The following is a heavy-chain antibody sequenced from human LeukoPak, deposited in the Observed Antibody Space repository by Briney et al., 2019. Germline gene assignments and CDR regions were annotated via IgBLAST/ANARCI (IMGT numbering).Heavy chain of an antibody. D-gene: IGHD6-19*01. CDR2: ISWNSGSI. Sequence: PGRSLRLSCAASGFTFDDYAMHWVRQAPGKGLEWVSGISWNSGSIGYADSVKGRFTISRDNAKNSLYPQMNSLRAEDTALYYCAKAWLEDAFDIWGQGTMVTVSS. CDR1: GFTFDDYA. J-gene: IGHJ3*02. V-gene: IGHV3-9*01. CDR3: AKAWLEDAFDI.